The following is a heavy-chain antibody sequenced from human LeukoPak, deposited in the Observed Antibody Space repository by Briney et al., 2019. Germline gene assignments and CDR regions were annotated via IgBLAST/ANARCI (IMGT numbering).Heavy chain of an antibody. V-gene: IGHV5-51*01. D-gene: IGHD6-19*01. CDR2: IYPGDSDT. CDR3: ARCSSGSRSVEDNYYMDV. CDR1: GYSFTSYW. Sequence: GESLKISCKGSGYSFTSYWIGWVRQMPGKGLEWMGIIYPGDSDTRYSPSFQGQVTISADKSISTAYLQWSSLKASDTAMYYCARCSSGSRSVEDNYYMDVWGKGTTVTVSS. J-gene: IGHJ6*03.